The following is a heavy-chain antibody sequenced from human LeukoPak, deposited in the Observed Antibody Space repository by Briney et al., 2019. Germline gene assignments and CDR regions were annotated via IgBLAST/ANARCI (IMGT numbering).Heavy chain of an antibody. CDR3: ARGLLPVYGADYVLLGFDFDI. D-gene: IGHD3-16*01. CDR1: GYTFTSYG. J-gene: IGHJ3*02. V-gene: IGHV1-18*01. Sequence: ASVKVSCKASGYTFTSYGISWVRQAPGQGLEWMGWISAYNGNTNYAQKLQGRVTMTTDTSTSTAYMELRSLRSDDTAVYYCARGLLPVYGADYVLLGFDFDIWGQGTMVTVSS. CDR2: ISAYNGNT.